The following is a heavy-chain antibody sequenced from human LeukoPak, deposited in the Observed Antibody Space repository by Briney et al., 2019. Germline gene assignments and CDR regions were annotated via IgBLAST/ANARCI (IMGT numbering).Heavy chain of an antibody. V-gene: IGHV1-69*05. J-gene: IGHJ4*02. CDR1: GGTFSSYA. CDR2: IIPIFGTA. D-gene: IGHD2-2*01. CDR3: ASSPTPRYCSSTSCYFRYYFDY. Sequence: ASVKVSCKASGGTFSSYAISWVRQAPGQGLEWMGGIIPIFGTANYAQKFQGRVTITTDESTSTAYMELSSLRSEDTAVYYCASSPTPRYCSSTSCYFRYYFDYWGQGTLVTVSS.